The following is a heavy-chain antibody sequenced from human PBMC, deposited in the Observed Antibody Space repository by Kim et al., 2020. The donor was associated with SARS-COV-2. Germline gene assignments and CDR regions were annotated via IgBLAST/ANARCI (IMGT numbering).Heavy chain of an antibody. D-gene: IGHD3-10*01. J-gene: IGHJ6*02. Sequence: GGSLRLSCAASGFTFSSYAMSWVRQAPGKGLEWVSAISGSGGSTYYADSVKGRFTISRDNSKNTLYLQMNSLRAEDTAVYYCAKATPYFGRRPKPYYYGMDVWGQGTTVTVSS. CDR3: AKATPYFGRRPKPYYYGMDV. V-gene: IGHV3-23*01. CDR2: ISGSGGST. CDR1: GFTFSSYA.